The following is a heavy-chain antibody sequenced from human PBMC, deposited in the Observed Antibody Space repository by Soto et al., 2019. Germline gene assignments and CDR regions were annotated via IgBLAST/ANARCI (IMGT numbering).Heavy chain of an antibody. J-gene: IGHJ4*02. Sequence: EVQLEESGGGLVQPGGSLRLSCAASGLTVSDNYIRWVRHAPGKGLEWVSVIYRGGDTYYADSVKGRFTISRDSSKNTVCLQMNSLRDEDTAVYYCASCHWNGPNDYWGQGTLVTVSS. V-gene: IGHV3-66*01. D-gene: IGHD1-1*01. CDR3: ASCHWNGPNDY. CDR1: GLTVSDNY. CDR2: IYRGGDT.